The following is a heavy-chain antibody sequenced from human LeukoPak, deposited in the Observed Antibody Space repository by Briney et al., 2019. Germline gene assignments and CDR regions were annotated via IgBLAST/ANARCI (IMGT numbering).Heavy chain of an antibody. J-gene: IGHJ4*02. Sequence: VASVKVSCKASGYTFTGYYMHWVRQAPGQGLEWMGWINPNSGGTNYAQKFQGRVTMTRDTSTSTAYMELSRLRSDDTAVYYCASTLDPLWELSYYFDYWGQGTLVTVSS. CDR1: GYTFTGYY. V-gene: IGHV1-2*02. CDR3: ASTLDPLWELSYYFDY. D-gene: IGHD3-16*02. CDR2: INPNSGGT.